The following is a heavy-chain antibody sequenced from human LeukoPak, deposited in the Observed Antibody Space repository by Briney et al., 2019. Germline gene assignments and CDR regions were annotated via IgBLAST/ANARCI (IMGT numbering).Heavy chain of an antibody. CDR3: ARHSAAPGITIFGVVNCCDP. CDR2: IYTSGST. V-gene: IGHV4-61*02. D-gene: IGHD3-3*01. CDR1: GGSISSGSSY. Sequence: SQTLSLTRTFSGGSISSGSSYCGWVRQPAGKGLEWIGRIYTSGSTNYNLSLKSRVTISADQSKNQFSLKLSSVTAADTAVYYCARHSAAPGITIFGVVNCCDPWGRGTLVTVSS. J-gene: IGHJ5*02.